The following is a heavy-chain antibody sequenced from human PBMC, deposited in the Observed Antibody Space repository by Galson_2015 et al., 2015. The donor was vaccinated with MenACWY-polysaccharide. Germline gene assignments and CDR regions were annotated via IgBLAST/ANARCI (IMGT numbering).Heavy chain of an antibody. CDR3: ARGRGGTTVYRGAFDI. V-gene: IGHV3-13*01. CDR2: IGTAGDT. CDR1: GFTFSSYD. J-gene: IGHJ3*02. D-gene: IGHD4-17*01. Sequence: SLRLSCAASGFTFSSYDMHWVRQATGKGLEWVSAIGTAGDTYYPGSVKGRFTISSENAKNSLYLQMNSLIAGDTAVYYCARGRGGTTVYRGAFDIWGQGTMVTVSS.